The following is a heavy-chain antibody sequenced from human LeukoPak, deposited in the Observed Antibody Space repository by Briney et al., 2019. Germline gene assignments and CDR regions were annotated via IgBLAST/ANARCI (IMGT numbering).Heavy chain of an antibody. V-gene: IGHV1-3*01. CDR3: AREGYCSSTSCYREREGRTKYYYYGMDV. CDR1: GYTFTSYA. D-gene: IGHD2-2*02. J-gene: IGHJ6*02. Sequence: ASVKVSCKASGYTFTSYAMHWVRQAPGQRLEWMGWINAGNGNTKYSQKFQGRVTITADESTSTAYMELSSLRSEDTAVYYCAREGYCSSTSCYREREGRTKYYYYGMDVWGQGTTVTVSS. CDR2: INAGNGNT.